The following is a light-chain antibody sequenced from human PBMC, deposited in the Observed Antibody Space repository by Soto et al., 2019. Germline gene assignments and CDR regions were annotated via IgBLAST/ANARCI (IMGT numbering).Light chain of an antibody. J-gene: IGLJ1*01. CDR1: KNDIGVYDF. V-gene: IGLV2-8*01. CDR3: KSYAGSNTYV. CDR2: EVV. Sequence: QSVLTQPASVSGAPGQSITISCTGTKNDIGVYDFVSWYQHHPGKAPRLIIYEVVQRPSGVPDRFSGSKSGNTASLTVSGLXAADEADYFCKSYAGSNTYVFGSGTKV.